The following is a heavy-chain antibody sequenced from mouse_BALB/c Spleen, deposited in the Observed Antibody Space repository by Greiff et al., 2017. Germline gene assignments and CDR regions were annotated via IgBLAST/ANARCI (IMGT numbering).Heavy chain of an antibody. V-gene: IGHV3-2*02. CDR3: ARRTVVAYYYAMDY. Sequence: EVKLQESGPGLVKPSQSLSLTCTVTGYSITSDYAWNWIRQFPGNKLEWMGYISYSGSTSYNPSLKSRISITRDTSKNQFFLQLNSVTTEDTATYYCARRTVVAYYYAMDYWGQGTSVTVSS. D-gene: IGHD1-1*01. CDR2: ISYSGST. J-gene: IGHJ4*01. CDR1: GYSITSDYA.